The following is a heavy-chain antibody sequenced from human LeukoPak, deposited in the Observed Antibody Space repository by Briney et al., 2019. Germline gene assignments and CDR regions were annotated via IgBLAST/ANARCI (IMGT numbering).Heavy chain of an antibody. CDR2: IYTSGNT. Sequence: SETLSLTCTVSGGSISSGSYYWSWIRQPAGKGLEWIGRIYTSGNTSYNPSLKSRLTISLDTSKNQFSLKLSSVTAADTAVYYCAREGHLWSQPLDSWCQGTLATVSS. CDR1: GGSISSGSYY. V-gene: IGHV4-61*02. D-gene: IGHD3-10*01. CDR3: AREGHLWSQPLDS. J-gene: IGHJ4*02.